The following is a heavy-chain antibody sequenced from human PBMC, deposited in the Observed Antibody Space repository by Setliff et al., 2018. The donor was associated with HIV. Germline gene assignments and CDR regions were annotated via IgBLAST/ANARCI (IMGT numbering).Heavy chain of an antibody. CDR2: LFHTGSS. CDR1: GDSLAGSHYS. D-gene: IGHD3-22*01. J-gene: IGHJ6*03. CDR3: ARLGDNSDWRSNYFFYYMDV. V-gene: IGHV4-39*01. Sequence: PSETLSLTCTVSGDSLAGSHYSWGWVRQPPGQGLEWLSNLFHTGSSYFNPSLKSRLTMSVDTSKNQFSLSLISMTAADSAVYYCARLGDNSDWRSNYFFYYMDVWGKGTTVTVSS.